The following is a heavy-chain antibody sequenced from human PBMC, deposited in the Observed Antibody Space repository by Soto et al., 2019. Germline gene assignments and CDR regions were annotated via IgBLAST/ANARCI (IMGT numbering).Heavy chain of an antibody. Sequence: QVQLVESGGGVVQPGRSLRLSCAASGFTFSSYGMHWVRQAPGTGLEWVAVIWYDGSNKYYADSVKSRFTISRDNSKNTLYVKTNSLKAEGTDVYYCARDTVTGQGEYYYYGTDVWAQGTTVIVSS. D-gene: IGHD4-4*01. CDR2: IWYDGSNK. CDR1: GFTFSSYG. CDR3: ARDTVTGQGEYYYYGTDV. J-gene: IGHJ6*02. V-gene: IGHV3-33*01.